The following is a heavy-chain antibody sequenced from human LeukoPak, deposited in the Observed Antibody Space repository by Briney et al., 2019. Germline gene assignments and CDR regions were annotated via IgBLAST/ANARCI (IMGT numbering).Heavy chain of an antibody. Sequence: GASVKVSCQASGYTFTGYYMHWVRQAPGQGLEWMGWINPNSGGTNYAQEFQGRVTMTRDTSISTAYMELSRLRSDDTAVYYCARDHFRYYYGSGSHLDYYMDVWGKGTTVTVSS. CDR2: INPNSGGT. CDR1: GYTFTGYY. CDR3: ARDHFRYYYGSGSHLDYYMDV. V-gene: IGHV1-2*02. D-gene: IGHD3-10*01. J-gene: IGHJ6*03.